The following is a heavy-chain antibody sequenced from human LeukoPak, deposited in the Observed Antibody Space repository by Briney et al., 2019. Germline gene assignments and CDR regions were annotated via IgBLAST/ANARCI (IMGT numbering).Heavy chain of an antibody. Sequence: SETLSLTCTVSGGSISGYYWSWIRQPPGKGLEWIGYIYYGGNTNYNPSLKSRVTISIDTSNNQFSLKLTSVTAADTAVYYCARTPITTAGMLDNWGQGTLVTV. J-gene: IGHJ4*02. CDR2: IYYGGNT. D-gene: IGHD6-13*01. V-gene: IGHV4-59*08. CDR3: ARTPITTAGMLDN. CDR1: GGSISGYY.